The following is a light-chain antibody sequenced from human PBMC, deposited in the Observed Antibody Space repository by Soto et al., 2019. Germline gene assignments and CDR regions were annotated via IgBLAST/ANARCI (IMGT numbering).Light chain of an antibody. Sequence: DIEMTQSPSSLAASVGDRVTITCRASQSITNFLNWYQQKPGIASKLLIYTASTLYSGVPSRLSGSGSETDFTLTISSLQPEDFATYYCQQSYSTSLPFGGGTKVEIK. CDR1: QSITNF. CDR2: TAS. CDR3: QQSYSTSLP. V-gene: IGKV1-39*01. J-gene: IGKJ4*01.